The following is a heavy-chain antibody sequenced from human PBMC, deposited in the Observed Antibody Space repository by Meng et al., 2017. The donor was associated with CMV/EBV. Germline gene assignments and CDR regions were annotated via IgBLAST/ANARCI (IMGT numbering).Heavy chain of an antibody. CDR3: ARAEVGVVLAPGDY. Sequence: VERVGSGGGGVLPGRSLRLSCAASGFTFSSYAMHWVRQAPGKGLEWVAVISYDGSNKYYADSVKGRFTISRDNSKNTLYLQMNSLRAEDTAVYYCARAEVGVVLAPGDYWGQGTLVTVSS. D-gene: IGHD3-3*01. J-gene: IGHJ4*02. V-gene: IGHV3-30-3*01. CDR1: GFTFSSYA. CDR2: ISYDGSNK.